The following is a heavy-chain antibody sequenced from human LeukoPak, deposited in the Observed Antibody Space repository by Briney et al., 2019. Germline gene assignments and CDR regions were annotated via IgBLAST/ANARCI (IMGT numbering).Heavy chain of an antibody. CDR1: GYTFTSYG. CDR3: ARARVVVVAATDFDY. CDR2: ISAYNGNT. Sequence: ASVKVSCKASGYTFTSYGISWVRQAPGQGVEWMGWISAYNGNTNYAQKLQGRVTITTDTSMSTAYMELRSLRSDDTAVYYCARARVVVVAATDFDYWGQGTLVTVSS. D-gene: IGHD2-15*01. V-gene: IGHV1-18*01. J-gene: IGHJ4*02.